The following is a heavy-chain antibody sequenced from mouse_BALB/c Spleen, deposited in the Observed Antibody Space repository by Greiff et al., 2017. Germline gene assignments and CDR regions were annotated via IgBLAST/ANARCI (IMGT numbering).Heavy chain of an antibody. CDR1: GFTFSDYG. J-gene: IGHJ4*01. CDR3: AREEGLETYAMDY. CDR2: ISNLAYSI. V-gene: IGHV5-15*02. Sequence: EVKLVESGGGLVQPGGSRKLSCAASGFTFSDYGMAWVRQAPGKGPEWVAFISNLAYSIYYADTVTGRFTISRENAKNTLYLEMSSLRSEDTAMYYCAREEGLETYAMDYWGQGTSVTVSS.